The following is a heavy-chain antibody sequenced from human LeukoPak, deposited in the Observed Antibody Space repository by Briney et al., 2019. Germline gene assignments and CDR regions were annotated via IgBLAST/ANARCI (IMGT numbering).Heavy chain of an antibody. CDR1: GYTFTSYY. V-gene: IGHV1-46*03. D-gene: IGHD5-12*01. CDR2: INPSGGST. Sequence: ASVKVSCKASGYTFTSYYMHWVRQAPGQGLEWMGIINPSGGSTSYAQKFQGRVTMTRDTSTSTVYMELSSLRSEDTAVCYCARAGTGGYDPQNYFDYWGQGTLVTVSS. CDR3: ARAGTGGYDPQNYFDY. J-gene: IGHJ4*02.